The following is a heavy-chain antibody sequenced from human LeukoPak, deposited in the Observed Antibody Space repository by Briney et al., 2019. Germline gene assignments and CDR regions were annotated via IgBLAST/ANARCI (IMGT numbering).Heavy chain of an antibody. V-gene: IGHV4-28*01. Sequence: PSETLSLTCDVSGYSISSNNCWGWIRQPPGKGLEWIGYIFSSGNAYYNSSLNSRVTMSVDTSKNQFSLNLRSVTAVDTAVYYCLRNQAVAWKHGGADFWGQGTMVTVSS. D-gene: IGHD6-19*01. CDR2: IFSSGNA. CDR1: GYSISSNNC. CDR3: LRNQAVAWKHGGADF. J-gene: IGHJ3*01.